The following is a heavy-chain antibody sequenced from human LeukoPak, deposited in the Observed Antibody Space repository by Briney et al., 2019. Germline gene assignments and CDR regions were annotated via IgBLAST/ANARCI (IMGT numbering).Heavy chain of an antibody. V-gene: IGHV4-4*07. J-gene: IGHJ3*02. D-gene: IGHD3-22*01. CDR3: AAGHYYDSSGYFPDI. Sequence: SETLSLTCTVSGGSISSYYWGWIRQPAGKGLEWIGRIYTSGSTNYNPSLKSRVTISVDTSKNQFSLKLSSVTAADTAVYYCAAGHYYDSSGYFPDIWGQGTMVTVSS. CDR1: GGSISSYY. CDR2: IYTSGST.